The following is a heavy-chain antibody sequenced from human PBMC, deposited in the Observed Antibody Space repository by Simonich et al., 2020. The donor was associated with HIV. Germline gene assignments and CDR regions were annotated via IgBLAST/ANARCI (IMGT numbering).Heavy chain of an antibody. V-gene: IGHV4-34*01. CDR1: GGSFSGYY. J-gene: IGHJ5*02. CDR2: INHSGST. CDR3: ARPAGTGTLGFDP. D-gene: IGHD1-1*01. Sequence: QVQLQQWSAGLLKPSETLSLTCAVYGGSFSGYYWSWIRQPPGKGLEWIGEINHSGSTNYTPALKSRVTISVDTSKNQFSLKLSSVTAADTAVYYCARPAGTGTLGFDPWGQGTLVTVSS.